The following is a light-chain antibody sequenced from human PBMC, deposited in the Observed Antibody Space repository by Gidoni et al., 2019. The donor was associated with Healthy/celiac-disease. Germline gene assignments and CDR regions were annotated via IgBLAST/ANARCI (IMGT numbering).Light chain of an antibody. V-gene: IGKV4-1*01. CDR3: QQYYSTPLT. J-gene: IGKJ4*01. CDR1: QSVLYSSNNKNY. Sequence: DIAMTQSPDSLAVSLGVRATINCKSSQSVLYSSNNKNYLAWYQQKPGQPPKLLIYWASTRESGVPDRFSGSGSGTDFTLTISSLQAEDVAVYYCQQYYSTPLTFGGGTKVEIK. CDR2: WAS.